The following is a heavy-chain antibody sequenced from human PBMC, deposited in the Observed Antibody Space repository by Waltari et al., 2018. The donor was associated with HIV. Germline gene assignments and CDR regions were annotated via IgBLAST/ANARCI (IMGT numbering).Heavy chain of an antibody. Sequence: QVQLVQSGAEVKKPGSSVKVSCKASGGPFSSSAISGVRQAPGQGLEWMGGIIPIFGTANYAQKFQGRVTITADESTSTAYMELSSLRSEDTAVYYCAINWNRTWGMDVWGQGTTVTVSS. CDR3: AINWNRTWGMDV. J-gene: IGHJ6*02. V-gene: IGHV1-69*12. D-gene: IGHD1-1*01. CDR1: GGPFSSSA. CDR2: IIPIFGTA.